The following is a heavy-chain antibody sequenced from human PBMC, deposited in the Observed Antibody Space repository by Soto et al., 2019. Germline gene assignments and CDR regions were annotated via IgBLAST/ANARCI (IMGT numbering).Heavy chain of an antibody. D-gene: IGHD6-19*01. CDR2: ISASGGGT. V-gene: IGHV3-23*01. CDR1: GFTFSSYA. CDR3: AKHAAAVAPDY. J-gene: IGHJ4*02. Sequence: EVQLLESGGGLVQPGGSLRLSCTASGFTFSSYAMSWVRQAPGKGLDWVSLISASGGGTYYADSMKGRFTISRANSKNTLYLQMHSLSVEDTAVYYCAKHAAAVAPDYWCQGTQGTVSS.